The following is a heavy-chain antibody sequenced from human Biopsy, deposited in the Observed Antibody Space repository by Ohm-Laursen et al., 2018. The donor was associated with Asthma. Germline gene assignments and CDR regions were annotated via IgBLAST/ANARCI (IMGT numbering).Heavy chain of an antibody. CDR2: IYSGGTS. V-gene: IGHV3-53*05. CDR1: GFTVSRDH. J-gene: IGHJ4*02. D-gene: IGHD3-3*01. Sequence: GSLRLSCTASGFTVSRDHMFWVRQAPGKGLEWVSVIYSGGTSDTADSVNGRFTVSRDDSKNTLYLQMNSLRPDDTAVYYCARDVMEWYLPAFDFWGQGTLVTVSS. CDR3: ARDVMEWYLPAFDF.